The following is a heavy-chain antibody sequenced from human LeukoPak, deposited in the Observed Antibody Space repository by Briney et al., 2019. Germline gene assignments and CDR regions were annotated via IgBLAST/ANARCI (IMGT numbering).Heavy chain of an antibody. CDR1: GFTFSSYS. J-gene: IGHJ4*02. Sequence: PGGSLRLSCAASGFTFSSYSMNWVRQAPGKGLEWVSSISSSSSYIYYADSVKGRFTISRDNAKNSLYLQMNSLRAEDTAVYYCARGSLRKWYFYDSSGYQRGPAPYFDYWGQGTLVTVSS. CDR2: ISSSSSYI. CDR3: ARGSLRKWYFYDSSGYQRGPAPYFDY. V-gene: IGHV3-21*01. D-gene: IGHD3-22*01.